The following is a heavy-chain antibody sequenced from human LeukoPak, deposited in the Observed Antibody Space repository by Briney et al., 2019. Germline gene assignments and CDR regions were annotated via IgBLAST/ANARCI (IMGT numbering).Heavy chain of an antibody. CDR1: GFTFSSYG. CDR2: ISYDGSNK. J-gene: IGHJ4*02. D-gene: IGHD3-3*01. CDR3: AKGYDFWSDY. V-gene: IGHV3-30*18. Sequence: PGRSLRLSCAASGFTFSSYGMHWVRQAPVKGLEWVAVISYDGSNKYYADSVKGRFTISRDNPKNTLYLQMNSLRAEDTAVYYCAKGYDFWSDYWGQGTLVTVSS.